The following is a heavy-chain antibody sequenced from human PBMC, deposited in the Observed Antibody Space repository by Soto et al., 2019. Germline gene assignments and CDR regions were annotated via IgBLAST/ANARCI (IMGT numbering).Heavy chain of an antibody. V-gene: IGHV3-23*01. CDR1: GFPLTTYA. Sequence: HPGGSLRLSCAASGFPLTTYALSWVRQAPGKRLEWVSAVSDDGGAHYASSVMGRFIVSRDLSKSTVYLEINGLTAEDTALYYCAKETAGIGIPLFDHWGQGIMVTVSS. J-gene: IGHJ4*02. D-gene: IGHD6-13*01. CDR3: AKETAGIGIPLFDH. CDR2: VSDDGGA.